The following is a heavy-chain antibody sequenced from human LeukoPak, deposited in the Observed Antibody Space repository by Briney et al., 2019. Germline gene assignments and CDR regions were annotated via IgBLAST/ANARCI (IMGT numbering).Heavy chain of an antibody. D-gene: IGHD6-19*01. Sequence: GGSLRLSCAASGFTFSSYGMHWVRQAPGKGLEWVAFIRYDGSNKYYADSVKGRFTISRDNSKNTLYLQMNSLRAEDTAVYYCTRVAVAGTSHLFSDYWGQGTLVTVSS. CDR1: GFTFSSYG. CDR3: TRVAVAGTSHLFSDY. J-gene: IGHJ4*02. CDR2: IRYDGSNK. V-gene: IGHV3-30*02.